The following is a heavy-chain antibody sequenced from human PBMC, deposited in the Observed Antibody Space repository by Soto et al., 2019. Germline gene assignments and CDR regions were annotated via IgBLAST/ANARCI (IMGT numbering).Heavy chain of an antibody. J-gene: IGHJ5*02. CDR1: GFTFSDYY. CDR3: ARGVGYCSGGSCYSPCNWFDP. CDR2: ISSSGSTI. Sequence: QVQLVESGGGLVKPGGSLRLSCAASGFTFSDYYMSWIRQAPGKGLEWVSYISSSGSTIYYADSVKGRFTISRDNAKNYLYLQMNSLRAEATAVYYCARGVGYCSGGSCYSPCNWFDPWGQGTLVTVSS. V-gene: IGHV3-11*01. D-gene: IGHD2-15*01.